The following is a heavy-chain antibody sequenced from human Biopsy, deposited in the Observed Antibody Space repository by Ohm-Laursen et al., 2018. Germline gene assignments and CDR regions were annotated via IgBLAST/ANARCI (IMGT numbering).Heavy chain of an antibody. CDR1: GYSFTKYY. CDR2: INPTGGTT. Sequence: SVKVSCKVSGYSFTKYYINWVRQAPGQGLEWMGIINPTGGTTSYAQKFQVRVTMTTDTSTSTVYMELSSLSSEDTAVYYCAKNYDPLYYDTSGLFDYWGQGTLVTVSS. J-gene: IGHJ4*02. CDR3: AKNYDPLYYDTSGLFDY. D-gene: IGHD3-22*01. V-gene: IGHV1-46*01.